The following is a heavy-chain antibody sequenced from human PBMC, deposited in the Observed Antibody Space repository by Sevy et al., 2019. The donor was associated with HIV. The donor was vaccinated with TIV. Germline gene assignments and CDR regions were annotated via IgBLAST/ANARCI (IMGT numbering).Heavy chain of an antibody. Sequence: GGSLRLSCAASGFTFSSYSMSWVRQAPGKGLEWVSGIRGSGGSTSYADTAKGRFTISRDNSKNTLYLQMNSLRAEDTGVHYCAKEESRTRWRDAFDIWGQGTMVTVSS. J-gene: IGHJ3*02. CDR3: AKEESRTRWRDAFDI. D-gene: IGHD2-2*01. V-gene: IGHV3-23*01. CDR2: IRGSGGST. CDR1: GFTFSSYS.